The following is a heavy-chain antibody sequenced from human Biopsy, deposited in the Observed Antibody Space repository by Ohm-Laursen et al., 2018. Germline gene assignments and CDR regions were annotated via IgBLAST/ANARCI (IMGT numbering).Heavy chain of an antibody. CDR3: ARHPTGFWFDP. V-gene: IGHV4-39*01. Sequence: GTLSLTCTVSGGSISSSTTYYWAWLRQPPGKGLEWIGSIYNTETTFYNPSHKSLVTISVDTSTKQFSLKVSSVTAADTALYFCARHPTGFWFDPWGHGTLVTVSS. CDR1: GGSISSSTTYY. J-gene: IGHJ5*02. CDR2: IYNTETT.